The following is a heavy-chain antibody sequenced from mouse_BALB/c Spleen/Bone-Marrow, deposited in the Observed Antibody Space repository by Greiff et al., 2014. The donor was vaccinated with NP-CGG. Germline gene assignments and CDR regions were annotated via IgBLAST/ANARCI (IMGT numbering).Heavy chain of an antibody. CDR3: ARGSYYEGAMDY. D-gene: IGHD1-1*01. CDR1: GVLLTSHG. J-gene: IGHJ4*01. CDR2: IWAGGST. Sequence: QGELKESGPGLGAPPQRLSITCTVSGVLLTSHGLHWGRQPPGKGLEWLGVIWAGGSTNYNSALMSRLSISKDNSKSQVFLKMNSLQTDDTAMYYCARGSYYEGAMDYWGQGTSVTVSS. V-gene: IGHV2-9*02.